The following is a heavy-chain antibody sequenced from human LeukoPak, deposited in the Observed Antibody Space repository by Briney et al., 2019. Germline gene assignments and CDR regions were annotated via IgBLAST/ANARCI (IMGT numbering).Heavy chain of an antibody. V-gene: IGHV3-7*01. J-gene: IGHJ4*02. CDR1: GFTFSSYW. CDR2: IKYDGSEK. CDR3: ARDIEAAGLFFDY. Sequence: GGSLRLSCAASGFTFSSYWMSWVRQAPGKGLEWVANIKYDGSEKDYVDSVKGRFTISRDNAKNSLYLQMNSLRAEDTAVYYCARDIEAAGLFFDYWGQGTLVTVSS. D-gene: IGHD6-13*01.